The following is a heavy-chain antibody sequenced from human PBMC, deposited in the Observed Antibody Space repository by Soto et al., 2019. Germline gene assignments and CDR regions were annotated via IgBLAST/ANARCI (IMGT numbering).Heavy chain of an antibody. Sequence: SLKLSSAASGFTVSSYAMSWVRQAPGKGLEWVSAISGSGGSTYYADSVKGRFTISRDNSKNTLYLQMNSLRAEDTAVYYCAKEGVEMATIGLSGWGQGTLVTVSS. CDR1: GFTVSSYA. V-gene: IGHV3-23*01. D-gene: IGHD5-12*01. CDR3: AKEGVEMATIGLSG. CDR2: ISGSGGST. J-gene: IGHJ4*02.